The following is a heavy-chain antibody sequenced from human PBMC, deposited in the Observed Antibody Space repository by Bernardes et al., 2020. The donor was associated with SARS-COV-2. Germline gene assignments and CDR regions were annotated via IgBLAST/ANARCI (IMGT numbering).Heavy chain of an antibody. CDR2: IWYDGSNK. Sequence: GGSLRLSCAASGFTFSSYGMHWVRQAPGKGLEWVAVIWYDGSNKYYADSVKGRFTISRDNSKNTLYLQMNSLRAEDTAVYYCAREGYNWNDSEYYDSSGYSFDYWGQGTLVTVSS. CDR1: GFTFSSYG. V-gene: IGHV3-33*01. D-gene: IGHD3-22*01. J-gene: IGHJ4*02. CDR3: AREGYNWNDSEYYDSSGYSFDY.